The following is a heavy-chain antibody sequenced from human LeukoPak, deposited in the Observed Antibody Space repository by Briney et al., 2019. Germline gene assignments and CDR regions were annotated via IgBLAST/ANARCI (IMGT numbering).Heavy chain of an antibody. CDR1: GFTFTNYW. CDR3: ARDRGALDY. D-gene: IGHD1-26*01. CDR2: INSDGSVT. J-gene: IGHJ4*02. V-gene: IGHV3-74*01. Sequence: GGSLRLSCAASGFTFTNYWMHWVRQAPGEGLVWVSRINSDGSVTRYADSVKGRFTISRDNAKNTVFLQMNSLRTEDTAVYYCARDRGALDYWGQGTLVTVSS.